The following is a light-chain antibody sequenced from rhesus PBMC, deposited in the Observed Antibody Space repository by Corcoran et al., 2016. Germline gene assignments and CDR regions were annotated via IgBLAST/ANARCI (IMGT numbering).Light chain of an antibody. CDR2: KAS. CDR3: RHGYGTPLT. Sequence: DIQMTQSPSSLSASVGDRVTITCRASENVNNYLNWYQQKPGKAPKLLIYKASTLQSGVPSRFSGSGSWTDYTFTISSLQPEDVATYYCRHGYGTPLTFGGGTKVELK. J-gene: IGKJ4*01. CDR1: ENVNNY. V-gene: IGKV1-74*01.